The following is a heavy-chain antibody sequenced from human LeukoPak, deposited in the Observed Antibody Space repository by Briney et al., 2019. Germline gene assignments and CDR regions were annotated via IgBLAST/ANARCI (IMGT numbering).Heavy chain of an antibody. CDR1: GFTFSSYS. Sequence: GGSLRLSCAASGFTFSSYSMNWVRQAPGKGLEWVSYISSSSSSIYYADSVKGRFTISRDNAKNSLYLQMNSLRDEDTAVYYCARDRMRRSYYYYGMDVWGQGTTVTVSS. CDR3: ARDRMRRSYYYYGMDV. CDR2: ISSSSSSI. J-gene: IGHJ6*02. D-gene: IGHD3-10*01. V-gene: IGHV3-48*02.